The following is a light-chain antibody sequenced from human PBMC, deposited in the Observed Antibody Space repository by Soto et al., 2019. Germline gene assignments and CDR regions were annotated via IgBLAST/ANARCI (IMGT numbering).Light chain of an antibody. CDR3: QQYNNWLT. CDR1: QSFSSN. J-gene: IGKJ4*01. CDR2: GAS. Sequence: EIVMTQSPATLSVSPGERATLSCRASQSFSSNLAWYQQKPGQAPRLLIYGASTRATGIPARFSGSGSGTEFTLTISSLQSEDFAVYYCQQYNNWLTFGGGTKVEIK. V-gene: IGKV3-15*01.